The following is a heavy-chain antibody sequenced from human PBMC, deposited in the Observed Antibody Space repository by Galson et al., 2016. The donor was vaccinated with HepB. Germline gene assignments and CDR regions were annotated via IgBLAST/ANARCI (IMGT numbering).Heavy chain of an antibody. Sequence: TWFRQAPGKGLEYVGFIRSKGYGGTTEYAASVKGRFTISRDDSKSIAYLQMNSLKTEDTAVYYCARWFGQYYFDFWGQGTLVTVSS. D-gene: IGHD3-10*01. CDR3: ARWFGQYYFDF. V-gene: IGHV3-49*03. J-gene: IGHJ4*02. CDR2: IRSKGYGGTT.